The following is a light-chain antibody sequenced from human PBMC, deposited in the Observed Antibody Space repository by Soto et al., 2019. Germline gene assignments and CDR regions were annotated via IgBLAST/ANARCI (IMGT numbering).Light chain of an antibody. J-gene: IGKJ3*01. V-gene: IGKV1-27*01. CDR3: QKYDRAPLT. CDR1: QGISNY. CDR2: GAS. Sequence: DIQMTQSPSSLSAYLGDRVTITCRASQGISNYLAWYQQKPGRLTKLLLFGASTIQSGVPAQFSVSGSGTLFTLTINGLLPEDVATYYCQKYDRAPLTFGPGTKVYFK.